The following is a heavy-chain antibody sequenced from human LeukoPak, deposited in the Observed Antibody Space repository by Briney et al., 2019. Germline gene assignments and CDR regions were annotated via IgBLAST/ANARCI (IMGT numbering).Heavy chain of an antibody. CDR3: AKSVSSSWYAGCDY. CDR2: ISWDGGST. Sequence: GGSLRLSCAASGLTFDDYAMHWVRHAPGKGLEWVSLISWDGGSTYYADSVTGRFTISRDNSKSSLYLQMNSLRPEDTALYYCAKSVSSSWYAGCDYWGQGTLVTVSS. V-gene: IGHV3-43D*03. CDR1: GLTFDDYA. D-gene: IGHD6-13*01. J-gene: IGHJ4*02.